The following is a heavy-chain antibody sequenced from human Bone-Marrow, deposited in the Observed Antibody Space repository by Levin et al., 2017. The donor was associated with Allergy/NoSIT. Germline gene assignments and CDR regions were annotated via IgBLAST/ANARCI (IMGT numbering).Heavy chain of an antibody. CDR3: RPTVTTYAFDI. CDR1: GFTFSDYY. V-gene: IGHV3-11*01. D-gene: IGHD4-17*01. Sequence: GGSLRLSCAASGFTFSDYYMSWIRQAPGKGLEWVSYISSSGSTIYYADSVKGRFTISRDNAKNSLYLQMNSLRAEDTAVYYCRPTVTTYAFDIWGQGTMVTVSS. CDR2: ISSSGSTI. J-gene: IGHJ3*02.